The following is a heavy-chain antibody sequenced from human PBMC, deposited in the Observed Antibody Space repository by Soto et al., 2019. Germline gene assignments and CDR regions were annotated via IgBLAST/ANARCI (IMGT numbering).Heavy chain of an antibody. Sequence: ASVKVSCKASGYTFTGYYMHWVRQAPGQGLEWMGWINPNSGGTNCAQKFQGWVTMTRDTSISTAYMELSRLRSDDTAVYYCAREYYYDSSGYYLEENWFDPCGQGTLVTVSS. J-gene: IGHJ5*02. D-gene: IGHD3-22*01. CDR2: INPNSGGT. CDR1: GYTFTGYY. CDR3: AREYYYDSSGYYLEENWFDP. V-gene: IGHV1-2*04.